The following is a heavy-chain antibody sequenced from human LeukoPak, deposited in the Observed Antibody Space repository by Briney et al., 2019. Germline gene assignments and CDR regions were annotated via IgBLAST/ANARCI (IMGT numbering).Heavy chain of an antibody. CDR3: AREDIVATTPFDY. CDR1: GGSISSYY. D-gene: IGHD5-12*01. J-gene: IGHJ4*02. Sequence: SETLSLTCTVSGGSISSYYWSWIRQPPGKGLEWIGYIYHSGSTYYNPSLKSRVTISVDWSKNQFSLKLSSVTAADTAVYYCAREDIVATTPFDYWGQGTLVTVSS. CDR2: IYHSGST. V-gene: IGHV4-59*12.